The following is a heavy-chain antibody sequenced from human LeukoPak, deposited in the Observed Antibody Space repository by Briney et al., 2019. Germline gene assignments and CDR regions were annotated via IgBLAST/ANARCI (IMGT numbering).Heavy chain of an antibody. V-gene: IGHV3-7*01. CDR3: AKDGNRLYYDILTGYYPPYYYYYMDV. Sequence: GGSLRLSCTASGFTFSGAWMTWVRQAPGKGLEWVANIREDGTEKNYVDSVKGRFTITRDNSKNTLYLQMNSLRAEDTAVYYCAKDGNRLYYDILTGYYPPYYYYYMDVWGKGTTVTISS. CDR2: IREDGTEK. D-gene: IGHD3-9*01. J-gene: IGHJ6*03. CDR1: GFTFSGAW.